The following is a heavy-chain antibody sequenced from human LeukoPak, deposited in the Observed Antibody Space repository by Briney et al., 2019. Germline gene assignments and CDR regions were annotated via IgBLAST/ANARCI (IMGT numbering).Heavy chain of an antibody. J-gene: IGHJ3*02. D-gene: IGHD2-8*01. CDR2: VGGDDTT. CDR1: GFIFSDYA. CDR3: AKYSWSRNGIYDPFDI. V-gene: IGHV3-23*01. Sequence: QSGGSLRLSCAASGFIFSDYAMNWVRQAPGKGLEWVSVVGGDDTTFYTDSVKGRFTISRDNSKNTLSLQMNSLRLEDTAVYYCAKYSWSRNGIYDPFDIWGQGTMVTVSS.